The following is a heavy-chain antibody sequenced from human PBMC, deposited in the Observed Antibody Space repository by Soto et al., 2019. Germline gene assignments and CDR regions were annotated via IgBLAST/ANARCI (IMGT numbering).Heavy chain of an antibody. V-gene: IGHV1-18*01. CDR1: GYTFASYG. Sequence: QVQLVQSGAEVKKPGASVKVSCKASGYTFASYGISWVRQAPGQGLEWMGWISTYNGTTNYARKLQGRVTMTTDTTTSTADMELRSLRSDDTAVYYCAPDHHGDYSSDYWGQGTLVTVSS. D-gene: IGHD2-21*02. CDR2: ISTYNGTT. J-gene: IGHJ4*02. CDR3: APDHHGDYSSDY.